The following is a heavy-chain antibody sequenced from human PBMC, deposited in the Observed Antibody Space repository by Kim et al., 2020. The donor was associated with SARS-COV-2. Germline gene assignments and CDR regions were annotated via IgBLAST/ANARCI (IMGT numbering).Heavy chain of an antibody. CDR3: ARDLGEVAAPPYGLDV. D-gene: IGHD3-10*01. Sequence: GGSLRLSCSASGFTSSSYWMTWVRQAPGKGLEWLAYIKQDGSETFYVDSVKGRFTISRDNAKNSVHLQMNSLRVEDTAIYYCARDLGEVAAPPYGLDVWGQGTTVTVSS. CDR1: GFTSSSYW. V-gene: IGHV3-7*01. J-gene: IGHJ6*02. CDR2: IKQDGSET.